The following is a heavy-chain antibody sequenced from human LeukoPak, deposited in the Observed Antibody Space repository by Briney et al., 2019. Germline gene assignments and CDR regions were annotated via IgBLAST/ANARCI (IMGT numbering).Heavy chain of an antibody. CDR3: ARGGIPFYYMDV. J-gene: IGHJ6*03. CDR2: IYTSGST. V-gene: IGHV4-61*02. CDR1: GGSISSGSYY. Sequence: SETLSLTCTVSGGSISSGSYYWSWIRQPAGKGLGWIGRIYTSGSTNYNPSLKSRVTISVDTSKNQFSLKLSSVTAADTAVYYCARGGIPFYYMDVWGKGTTVTVSS. D-gene: IGHD2-21*01.